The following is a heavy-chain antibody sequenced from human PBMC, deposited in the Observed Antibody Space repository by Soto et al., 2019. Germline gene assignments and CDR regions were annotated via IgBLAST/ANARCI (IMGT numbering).Heavy chain of an antibody. Sequence: PGGSLRLSCVASEFTFRSFALGWVRLAPGKGLEWVAAVSRRGVNTYYADSVKGRFTISRENAKNTLYLQMNSLRAEDTAVYYCAKLSSPINDLAEPGPDYWGQGTLVTVSS. CDR3: AKLSSPINDLAEPGPDY. CDR1: EFTFRSFA. CDR2: VSRRGVNT. D-gene: IGHD6-13*01. V-gene: IGHV3-23*01. J-gene: IGHJ4*02.